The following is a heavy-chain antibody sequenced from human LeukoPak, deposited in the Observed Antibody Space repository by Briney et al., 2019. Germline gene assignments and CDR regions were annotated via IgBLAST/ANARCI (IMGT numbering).Heavy chain of an antibody. V-gene: IGHV1-69*01. CDR1: GGTFSSYA. CDR2: IIPIFGTA. J-gene: IGHJ4*02. CDR3: ARDGPKPGRYYFDY. Sequence: ASVKVSCKASGGTFSSYAINWVRQAPGQGLEWMGGIIPIFGTANYAQKFQGRVTITADESTSTSYMELSSLRSEDTAVYYCARDGPKPGRYYFDYWGQGTLVTVSS. D-gene: IGHD1-14*01.